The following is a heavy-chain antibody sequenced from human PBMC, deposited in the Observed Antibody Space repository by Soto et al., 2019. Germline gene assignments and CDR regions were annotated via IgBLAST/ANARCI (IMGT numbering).Heavy chain of an antibody. CDR3: VREGDYSDNNGYPLFDY. D-gene: IGHD3-22*01. J-gene: IGHJ4*02. CDR1: GASMSNYY. CDR2: IFGSGET. Sequence: QAQLQESGPGLLKPSETLSLTCTVSGASMSNYYWSWIRQPAGKGLEWIGRIFGSGETYYNPSLKSRVILSVDLSKSQFSLELTSVTAADTAVYFCVREGDYSDNNGYPLFDYWGQGTLVTVSP. V-gene: IGHV4-4*07.